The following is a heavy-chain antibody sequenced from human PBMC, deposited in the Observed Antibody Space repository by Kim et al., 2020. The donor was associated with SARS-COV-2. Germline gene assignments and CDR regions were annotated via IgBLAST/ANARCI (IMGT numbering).Heavy chain of an antibody. D-gene: IGHD3-22*01. CDR2: ISVYNANT. Sequence: ASVKVSCKASGYTFTSYGISWLRQAPGQGLEWMGWISVYNANTNYAQNLQARLTMTTDTSTSTAYMGLRSLTSDDTAVYYCARDPAYDSSVYAADYWGQGTLVTVSS. CDR1: GYTFTSYG. J-gene: IGHJ4*02. V-gene: IGHV1-18*01. CDR3: ARDPAYDSSVYAADY.